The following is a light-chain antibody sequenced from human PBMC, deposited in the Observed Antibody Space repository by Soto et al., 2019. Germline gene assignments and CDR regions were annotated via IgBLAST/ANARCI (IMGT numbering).Light chain of an antibody. J-gene: IGKJ1*01. CDR2: DAT. V-gene: IGKV1-33*01. CDR1: QDINNY. Sequence: DIEMTQSPSSLSASVGDRVTITCQASQDINNYLNWYQQKPGRAPNLLIFDATNLETGPPSRFSGGGSRTHFSFTISSLQPEDFATYYCQQYYSYPTFGQGTKVDIK. CDR3: QQYYSYPT.